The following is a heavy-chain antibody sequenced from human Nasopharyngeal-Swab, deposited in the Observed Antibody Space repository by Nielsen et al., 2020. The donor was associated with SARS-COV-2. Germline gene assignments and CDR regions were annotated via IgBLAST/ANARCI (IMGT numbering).Heavy chain of an antibody. CDR2: ISSSGSTI. D-gene: IGHD1-1*01. V-gene: IGHV3-11*04. CDR1: GFTFSDYY. J-gene: IGHJ3*02. CDR3: ASSQAYNWNDSDAFDI. Sequence: GGSLRLSCAASGFTFSDYYMSWIRQAPGKGLEWVSYISSSGSTIYYADSMKGRFTISRDNAKNSLYLQMNSLRAEDTAVYYCASSQAYNWNDSDAFDIWGQGTMVTVSS.